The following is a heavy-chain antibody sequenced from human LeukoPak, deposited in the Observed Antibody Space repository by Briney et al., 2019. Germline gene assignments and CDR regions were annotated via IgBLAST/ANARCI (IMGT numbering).Heavy chain of an antibody. J-gene: IGHJ5*02. CDR2: INPNSGGT. Sequence: ASVKVSCKASGYTFTGYYMHWVRQAPGQGLEWMGWINPNSGGTNYAQKFQGRVTMTRDTSISTAYMELSRLRSDDTAVYYCARDRRMVRGVIELVPPVWFDPWGQGTLVTVSS. CDR1: GYTFTGYY. CDR3: ARDRRMVRGVIELVPPVWFDP. V-gene: IGHV1-2*02. D-gene: IGHD3-10*01.